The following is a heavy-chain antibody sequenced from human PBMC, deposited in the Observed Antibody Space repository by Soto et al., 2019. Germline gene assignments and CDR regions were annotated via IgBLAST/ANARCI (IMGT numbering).Heavy chain of an antibody. CDR1: GFIFSGSA. J-gene: IGHJ6*02. Sequence: LRLSCAASGFIFSGSAIHWVRQASGKGLEWVGRIRSRANNFATSSAASVKGRFTFSRDDSKNTAYLQMNTLKPEDTAVYYCARGQGAAIGDYYYHGMDVWGQGTTVTVSS. CDR2: IRSRANNFAT. V-gene: IGHV3-73*01. D-gene: IGHD2-2*02. CDR3: ARGQGAAIGDYYYHGMDV.